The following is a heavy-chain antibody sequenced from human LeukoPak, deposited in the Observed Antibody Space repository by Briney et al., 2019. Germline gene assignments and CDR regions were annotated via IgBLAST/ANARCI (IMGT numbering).Heavy chain of an antibody. Sequence: GESLKISCKGSGYSFPNYWIGWVGQMPGKGLEWMGIIYPGDSHTRYSPSFQDQVTISVDKSISTAYLQWSSLKASDTAMYYCARGPYAYTSSATLGSYNWFDAWGQGSLVTISS. J-gene: IGHJ5*02. CDR3: ARGPYAYTSSATLGSYNWFDA. V-gene: IGHV5-51*01. D-gene: IGHD2-2*02. CDR2: IYPGDSHT. CDR1: GYSFPNYW.